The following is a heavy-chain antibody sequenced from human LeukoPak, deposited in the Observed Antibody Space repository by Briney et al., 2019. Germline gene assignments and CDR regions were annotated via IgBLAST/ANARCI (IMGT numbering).Heavy chain of an antibody. V-gene: IGHV1-2*04. J-gene: IGHJ4*02. CDR1: GYTFTDYY. CDR2: INPNSGGT. Sequence: ASVKVSCKASGYTFTDYYIHWVRQAPGQGLEWMGWINPNSGGTNYAQKFQGWVTMTRDTSISTAYMELSRLRSDDTAVYYCARDPAWASYFDYWGQGTLVTVSS. CDR3: ARDPAWASYFDY. D-gene: IGHD1-26*01.